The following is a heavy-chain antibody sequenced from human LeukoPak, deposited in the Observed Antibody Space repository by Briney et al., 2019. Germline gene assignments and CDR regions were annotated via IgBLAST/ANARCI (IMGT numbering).Heavy chain of an antibody. CDR3: ATDYGDYNYYGMDV. CDR1: GFTFSSYW. Sequence: PGGSLRLSCAASGFTFSSYWMSWVRQAPGKGLEWVANIKQDGSEKYYVDSVKGRFTISRDNAKNSQYLQMNSLRAEDTAVYYCATDYGDYNYYGMDVWGQGTTVTVSS. CDR2: IKQDGSEK. J-gene: IGHJ6*02. V-gene: IGHV3-7*03. D-gene: IGHD4-17*01.